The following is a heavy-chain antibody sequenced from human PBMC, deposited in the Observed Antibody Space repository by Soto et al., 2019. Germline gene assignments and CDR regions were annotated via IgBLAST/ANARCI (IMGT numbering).Heavy chain of an antibody. CDR3: AIASGGHDSGGNYMDV. Sequence: QVQLVQSGPEVKKPGSSVKVSCKTSGGTLSSYSFIWVRQAPGQGLEWVGRIITFVGKANVAQRFQGRVTITADRSTATAYMELRRLTSDDTAVYYCAIASGGHDSGGNYMDVWGTGTTVTVSS. D-gene: IGHD5-12*01. J-gene: IGHJ6*03. CDR1: GGTLSSYS. V-gene: IGHV1-69*08. CDR2: IITFVGKA.